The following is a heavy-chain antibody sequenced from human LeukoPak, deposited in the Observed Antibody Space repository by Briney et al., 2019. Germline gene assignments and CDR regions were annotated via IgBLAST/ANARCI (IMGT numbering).Heavy chain of an antibody. Sequence: SETLSLTCAVYGGFFSGCYWSWIRQPPGKGLEWIGEINHSGSTNYNPSLKSRVTISVDTSKNQFSLKLSSVTAADTAVYYCARGRGPDYDFWSGYLNWFDPWGQGTLVTVSS. CDR1: GGFFSGCY. CDR2: INHSGST. CDR3: ARGRGPDYDFWSGYLNWFDP. D-gene: IGHD3-3*01. J-gene: IGHJ5*02. V-gene: IGHV4-34*01.